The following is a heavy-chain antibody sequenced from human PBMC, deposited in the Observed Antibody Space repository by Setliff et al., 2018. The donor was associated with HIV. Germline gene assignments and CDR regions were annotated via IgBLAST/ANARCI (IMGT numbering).Heavy chain of an antibody. CDR1: GGSISSYY. D-gene: IGHD3-10*01. CDR3: ARHGDGSGSFYYYGMDV. J-gene: IGHJ6*02. Sequence: SETLSLTCTVSGGSISSYYWSWIRQSPGKRLGWIGNIYTSGSPNYNPSLKSRVIISVDTSKNQFYLRLGSVTAADTAVYYCARHGDGSGSFYYYGMDVWGQGTTVTVSS. V-gene: IGHV4-4*09. CDR2: IYTSGSP.